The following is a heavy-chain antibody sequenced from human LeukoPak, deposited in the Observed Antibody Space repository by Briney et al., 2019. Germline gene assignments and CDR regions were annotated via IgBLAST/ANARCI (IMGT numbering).Heavy chain of an antibody. CDR1: GFTVSSSY. D-gene: IGHD3-10*01. V-gene: IGHV3-66*01. J-gene: IGHJ4*02. Sequence: GGSLRLSCAASGFTVSSSYMSWVRQPPGKGLEWVSVIYSGGSTYYADSVKGRFTISRDNSNNTLYLQMNSLRAEDTAVYYCARDDDYYGSSVWGQGTLVTVSS. CDR2: IYSGGST. CDR3: ARDDDYYGSSV.